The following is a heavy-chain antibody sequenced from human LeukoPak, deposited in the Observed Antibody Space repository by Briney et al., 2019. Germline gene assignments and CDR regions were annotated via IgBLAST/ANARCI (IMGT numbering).Heavy chain of an antibody. CDR3: ARARIGYCRITSCPAFGY. V-gene: IGHV1-8*03. CDR1: GYTFTSYD. J-gene: IGHJ4*02. D-gene: IGHD2-2*03. Sequence: ASVEVSCKASGYTFTSYDINWVRQATGQGLEWMGWMNPNTGNTGYAQSFQGRVTITRNTSISTAYMELRGLRSDDTAVYYCARARIGYCRITSCPAFGYWGQGTLVTVSS. CDR2: MNPNTGNT.